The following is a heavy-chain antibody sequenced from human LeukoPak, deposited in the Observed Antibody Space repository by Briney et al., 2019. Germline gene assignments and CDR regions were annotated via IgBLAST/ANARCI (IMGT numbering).Heavy chain of an antibody. J-gene: IGHJ5*02. D-gene: IGHD3-10*01. CDR2: ISWNSGNI. Sequence: GGSLRLSCAASGFTFDDYAMHWVRQAPGKGLEWVSGISWNSGNIGYADSVKGRFTISRDNTKNSLYLQMNSLRAEDTALYYCAKDIGHYGSGSYYSSWGQGTLVTVSS. CDR3: AKDIGHYGSGSYYSS. CDR1: GFTFDDYA. V-gene: IGHV3-9*01.